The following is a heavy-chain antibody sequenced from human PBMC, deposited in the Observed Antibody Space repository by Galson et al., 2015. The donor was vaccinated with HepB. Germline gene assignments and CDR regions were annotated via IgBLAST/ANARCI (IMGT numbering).Heavy chain of an antibody. J-gene: IGHJ6*02. CDR1: GFTFSDYY. D-gene: IGHD3-16*01. V-gene: IGHV3-11*06. Sequence: SLRLSCAVSGFTFSDYYMSWVRQAPGKGLEWVSYISSSSRYTDYADSVKGRFTISRDSAKNSLYLQMNSLRVEDTAVYYCARDLLGFGMDVWGQGTTVTVSS. CDR3: ARDLLGFGMDV. CDR2: ISSSSRYT.